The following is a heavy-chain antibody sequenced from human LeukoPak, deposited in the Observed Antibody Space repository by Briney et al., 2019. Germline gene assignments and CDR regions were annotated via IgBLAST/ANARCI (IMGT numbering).Heavy chain of an antibody. D-gene: IGHD2-21*02. Sequence: PGGSLRLSCAASGFTFSSYVLHWVRQAPGKGLEWVAVISDDGSNKYYAASVKGRFTISRDNSKNTLFLQMSSLRPEDTAVYYCARDYCGGDCSFDYWGQGTLVTVSS. V-gene: IGHV3-30-3*01. CDR2: ISDDGSNK. CDR3: ARDYCGGDCSFDY. J-gene: IGHJ4*02. CDR1: GFTFSSYV.